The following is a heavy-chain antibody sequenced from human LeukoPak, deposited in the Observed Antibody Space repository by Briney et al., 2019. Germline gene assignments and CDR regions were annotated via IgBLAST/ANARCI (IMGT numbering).Heavy chain of an antibody. CDR3: ARGGYRRSGYFDY. Sequence: PSETLSLTCTVSGYSISNGYYWGWVRQPPGKGLEWIGSIYHSGSTYYNPSLKSRVTISVDTSKNQFSLKLSSVTAADTAVYYCARGGYRRSGYFDYWGQGTLVTVSS. J-gene: IGHJ4*02. CDR1: GYSISNGYY. V-gene: IGHV4-38-2*02. D-gene: IGHD2-15*01. CDR2: IYHSGST.